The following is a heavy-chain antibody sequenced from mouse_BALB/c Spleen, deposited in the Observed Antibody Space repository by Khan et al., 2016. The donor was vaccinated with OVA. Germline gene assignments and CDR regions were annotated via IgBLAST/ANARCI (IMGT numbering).Heavy chain of an antibody. CDR1: GFTFSNYG. V-gene: IGHV5-6-5*01. CDR3: ARDYWSAY. Sequence: DVKLVESGGGLVKPGGSLKLSCAASGFTFSNYGVSWVRQTPEKRLEWVASISSGDTTYYPDSVKGRFTISRDNARNILYLQMSSLRSEDTAMYYCARDYWSAYWGQGTLVTVSA. J-gene: IGHJ3*01. CDR2: ISSGDTT.